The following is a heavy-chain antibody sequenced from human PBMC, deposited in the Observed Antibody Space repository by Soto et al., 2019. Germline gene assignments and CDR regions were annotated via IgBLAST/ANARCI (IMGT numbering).Heavy chain of an antibody. CDR2: IRSKPNNYAT. Sequence: EVQLVESGGGLVQPGGSLKLSCAASGFTFSGCAMHWVRQASGKGLEWLGRIRSKPNNYATEYAASVQGRFTTSRDDSNNTAYLEMNSLKTEDTAVYYCTRWAYSYGWYFDYWGQGALVTVSS. V-gene: IGHV3-73*01. D-gene: IGHD6-19*01. CDR1: GFTFSGCA. CDR3: TRWAYSYGWYFDY. J-gene: IGHJ4*02.